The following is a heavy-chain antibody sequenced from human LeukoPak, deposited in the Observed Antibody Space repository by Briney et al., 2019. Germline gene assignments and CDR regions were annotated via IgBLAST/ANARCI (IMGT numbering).Heavy chain of an antibody. Sequence: PGGSLRLSCAASGFTFSSYGMHWVRQAPGKGLEWVAFIRYDGSNKYYADSVKGRFTISRDNSKNTLYLQMNSLRAEDTAVYYCAKEFYDSSGYNILDYWGQGTLVTVSS. J-gene: IGHJ4*02. CDR3: AKEFYDSSGYNILDY. CDR2: IRYDGSNK. V-gene: IGHV3-30*02. D-gene: IGHD3-22*01. CDR1: GFTFSSYG.